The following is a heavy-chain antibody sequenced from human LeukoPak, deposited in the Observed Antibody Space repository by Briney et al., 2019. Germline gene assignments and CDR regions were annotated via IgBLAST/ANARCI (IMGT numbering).Heavy chain of an antibody. CDR1: GFTFSSYG. Sequence: PERSLRLSCAASGFTFSSYGMHWVRQAPGKGLEWVAVIWYDGSNKYYADSVKGRFTISRDNSKNTLYLQMNSLRAEDTAVYYCARSYSSGWYYFDYWGQGTLVTVSS. CDR2: IWYDGSNK. J-gene: IGHJ4*02. CDR3: ARSYSSGWYYFDY. D-gene: IGHD6-19*01. V-gene: IGHV3-33*01.